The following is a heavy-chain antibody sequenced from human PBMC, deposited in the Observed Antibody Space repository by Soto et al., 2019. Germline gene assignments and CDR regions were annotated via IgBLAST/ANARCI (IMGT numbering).Heavy chain of an antibody. J-gene: IGHJ4*02. Sequence: GSLRLSCAASGFTFSSYAMSWVRQAPGKGLEWVSAISGSGGSTYYADSVKGRFTISRDNSKNTLYLQMNSLRAEDTAVYYCANLDIYYYDSSGFGYWGQGTLVTVSS. CDR3: ANLDIYYYDSSGFGY. D-gene: IGHD3-22*01. V-gene: IGHV3-23*01. CDR2: ISGSGGST. CDR1: GFTFSSYA.